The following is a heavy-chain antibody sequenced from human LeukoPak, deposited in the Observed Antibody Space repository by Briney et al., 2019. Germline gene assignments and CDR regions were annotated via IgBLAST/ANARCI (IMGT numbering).Heavy chain of an antibody. J-gene: IGHJ4*02. V-gene: IGHV3-23*01. CDR3: ARDYYDSSGYYSSGYFDY. CDR2: ISDSGANT. CDR1: GYPFSSYS. D-gene: IGHD3-22*01. Sequence: GGSLRLSCVASGYPFSSYSMNWIRQAPGKGLEWVSTISDSGANTYYADSVRGRFTISRDNSKNTLYLQMNSLRAEDTAVYYCARDYYDSSGYYSSGYFDYWGQGTLVTVFS.